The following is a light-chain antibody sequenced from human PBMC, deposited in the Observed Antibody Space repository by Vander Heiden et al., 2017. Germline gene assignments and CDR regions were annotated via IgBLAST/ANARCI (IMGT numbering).Light chain of an antibody. V-gene: IGKV1-39*01. CDR2: AAS. CDR3: QQTYRDYPRT. CDR1: QNIDNS. J-gene: IGKJ1*01. Sequence: DTQMIQSPSSLSASVGDRVTITCRASQNIDNSLSWFQKKPGTSPKLLIYAASSLQNGVPSRFSGSGYGTDFSLTISNRQPEDFATYYCQQTYRDYPRTFGQGTRVETK.